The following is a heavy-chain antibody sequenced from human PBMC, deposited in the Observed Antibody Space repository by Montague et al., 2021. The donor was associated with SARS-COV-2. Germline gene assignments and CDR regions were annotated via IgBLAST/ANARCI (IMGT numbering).Heavy chain of an antibody. V-gene: IGHV4-34*01. J-gene: IGHJ6*03. CDR3: ARLGDGIVPSPILGHGPYYSFYYMDV. Sequence: SETLSLTCAVSGGSFSRYYWSWIRQPPGKGLEWIGEIRQSGNTKYNPSLQSRVSISLDTSRNQFSLKVSSVTAADTAIYYCARLGDGIVPSPILGHGPYYSFYYMDVWGKGTTVTVSS. D-gene: IGHD2-2*02. CDR1: GGSFSRYY. CDR2: IRQSGNT.